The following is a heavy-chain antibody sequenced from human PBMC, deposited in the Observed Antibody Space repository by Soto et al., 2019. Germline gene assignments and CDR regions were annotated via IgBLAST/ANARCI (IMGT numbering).Heavy chain of an antibody. Sequence: QVQLVQSGAEVKKPGASVKVSCKASGYTFTSYDINWVRQATGQGLEWMGWMNPNSGNTGYAQKCQGRVTITRNTSISTAYMELSSLRSEDTAVYYCARANINGYCISTSCYGIYYYYGMDVWGQGTTVTVSS. J-gene: IGHJ6*02. CDR3: ARANINGYCISTSCYGIYYYYGMDV. D-gene: IGHD2-2*03. V-gene: IGHV1-8*01. CDR2: MNPNSGNT. CDR1: GYTFTSYD.